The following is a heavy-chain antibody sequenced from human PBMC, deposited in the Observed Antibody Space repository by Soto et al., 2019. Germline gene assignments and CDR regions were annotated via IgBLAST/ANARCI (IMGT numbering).Heavy chain of an antibody. J-gene: IGHJ6*02. D-gene: IGHD3-22*01. CDR1: GFTFSSYE. Sequence: PGGSLRLSCAASGFTFSSYEMNWVRQAPGKGLEWVSSISSNGNYLYYADSVKGRFTISRDNAQNSLYLQLTTLKAADTAVYFCVREHEAIVIQTFYGLDVWCLGTTVPVSS. CDR2: ISSNGNYL. CDR3: VREHEAIVIQTFYGLDV. V-gene: IGHV3-21*01.